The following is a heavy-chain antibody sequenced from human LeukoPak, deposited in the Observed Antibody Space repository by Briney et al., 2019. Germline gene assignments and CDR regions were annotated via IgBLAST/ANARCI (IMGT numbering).Heavy chain of an antibody. CDR3: ARGNYDYFWGSPLAY. V-gene: IGHV1-69*05. CDR2: IIPIFGTA. J-gene: IGHJ4*02. Sequence: ASVKVSCKASGGTFSSYAISWVRQAPGQGLEWMGGIIPIFGTANYAQKFQGRVTITTDESTSSAYMELSSLRSEDTAVYYWARGNYDYFWGSPLAYWGQGTLVTVSS. CDR1: GGTFSSYA. D-gene: IGHD3-16*01.